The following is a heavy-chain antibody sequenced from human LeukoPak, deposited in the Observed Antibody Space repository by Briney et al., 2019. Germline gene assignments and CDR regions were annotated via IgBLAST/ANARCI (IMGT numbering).Heavy chain of an antibody. Sequence: SETLSLTCAVYGGSFSGYYWSWIRQPPGKGLEWIGEINHSGSTNYNPSLKSRVTISVDTSKNQFSLKLSSVTAADTAVYYCARHVVRGVIHPSTRFDIWGQGTMVTVSS. V-gene: IGHV4-34*01. CDR1: GGSFSGYY. CDR2: INHSGST. D-gene: IGHD3-10*01. CDR3: ARHVVRGVIHPSTRFDI. J-gene: IGHJ3*02.